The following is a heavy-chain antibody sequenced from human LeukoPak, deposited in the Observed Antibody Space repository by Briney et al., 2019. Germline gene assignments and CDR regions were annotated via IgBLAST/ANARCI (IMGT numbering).Heavy chain of an antibody. Sequence: ASVKVSCKASGYTFTSYAMHWVRQAPGQRLEWMGWINASNGNTKYSQKFQGRVTITRDTSASTAYMELSSLRSEDTAVYYCAQLSPSRTRPPLESDYYYGMDVWGQGTTVTVSS. D-gene: IGHD1-7*01. CDR2: INASNGNT. V-gene: IGHV1-3*01. CDR3: AQLSPSRTRPPLESDYYYGMDV. J-gene: IGHJ6*02. CDR1: GYTFTSYA.